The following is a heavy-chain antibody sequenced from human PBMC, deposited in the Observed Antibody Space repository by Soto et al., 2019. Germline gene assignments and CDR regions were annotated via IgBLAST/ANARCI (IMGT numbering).Heavy chain of an antibody. D-gene: IGHD1-26*01. J-gene: IGHJ4*01. V-gene: IGHV1-46*01. Sequence: ASVKISCKTSGYRFTTYYIHWVRQAPGQGLEWMGVINPGSGSANYAQKFKGRLTMTADTSTNTVYMDLSSLTSEDTAVYYCARPTAVGATVRYLFDYWGQGTLVTVSS. CDR3: ARPTAVGATVRYLFDY. CDR2: INPGSGSA. CDR1: GYRFTTYY.